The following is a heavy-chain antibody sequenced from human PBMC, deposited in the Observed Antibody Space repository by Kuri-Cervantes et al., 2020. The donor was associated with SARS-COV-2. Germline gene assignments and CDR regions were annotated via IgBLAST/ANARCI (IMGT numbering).Heavy chain of an antibody. J-gene: IGHJ4*02. D-gene: IGHD1-26*01. V-gene: IGHV3-30*03. Sequence: GESLKIFCAASGFTFSSYGMHWVRQAPGKGLEWVAVISYNGSNKYYADSVKGRFTISRDNSKNTLYLQMNSLRAEDTAVYYCASVEPNSGSYYPGYWGQGTLVTVSS. CDR3: ASVEPNSGSYYPGY. CDR2: ISYNGSNK. CDR1: GFTFSSYG.